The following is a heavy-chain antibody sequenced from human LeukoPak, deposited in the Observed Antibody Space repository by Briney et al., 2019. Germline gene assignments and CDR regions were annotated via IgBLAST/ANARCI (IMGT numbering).Heavy chain of an antibody. D-gene: IGHD6-6*01. V-gene: IGHV1-8*03. CDR2: MNPNSGNT. J-gene: IGHJ5*02. Sequence: ASVKVSXKTSGYIFTSYDINWVRQATGQGLEWMGWMNPNSGNTGYAQKFQGRVTITRNTSISTAYMELSSLRSEDTAVYYCARGKAARPTRNWFDPWGQGTLVTVSS. CDR3: ARGKAARPTRNWFDP. CDR1: GYIFTSYD.